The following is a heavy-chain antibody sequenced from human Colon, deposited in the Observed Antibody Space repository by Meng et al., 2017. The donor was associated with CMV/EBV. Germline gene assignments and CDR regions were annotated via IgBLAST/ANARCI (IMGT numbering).Heavy chain of an antibody. CDR3: ARDGFTGYAGWFDP. CDR1: GLNFSSHG. J-gene: IGHJ5*02. Sequence: GGSLRLSCVASGLNFSSHGMHWDRQPPGKGPEWVAVIWYNGRDSYYAASVKGRFTISRDNSKNTLYLQMNSLRVEDTAVYYCARDGFTGYAGWFDPWGQGTLVTVSS. CDR2: IWYNGRDS. V-gene: IGHV3-33*01. D-gene: IGHD5-12*01.